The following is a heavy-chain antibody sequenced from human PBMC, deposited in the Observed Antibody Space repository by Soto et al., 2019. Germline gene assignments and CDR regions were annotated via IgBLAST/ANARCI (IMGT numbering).Heavy chain of an antibody. V-gene: IGHV3-23*01. CDR3: AKWARDCSGSSCFHFYGMDV. J-gene: IGHJ6*02. CDR1: GFTFSSYA. CDR2: ISGSGGGI. D-gene: IGHD2-15*01. Sequence: GGSLRLSCAASGFTFSSYAMSWVRQAPGKGLEWISTISGSGGGIYYTDSVKGRFTISRANSKNTVYLQMNSLRVEDTAVYYCAKWARDCSGSSCFHFYGMDVWGQETTVTVSS.